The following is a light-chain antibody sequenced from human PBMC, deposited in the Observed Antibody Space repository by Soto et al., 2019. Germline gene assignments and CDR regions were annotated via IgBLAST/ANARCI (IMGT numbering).Light chain of an antibody. Sequence: QSVLTQPPSVSGAPGQGVTISCTGSSSNIGAGYDVHWYQQLPGTAPKLLIYGNSNRPSGVPDRFSGSKSGTSASLAITGLQAEDEADYYCQSYDSSLSGSTVFGGGTKLTVL. J-gene: IGLJ3*02. CDR1: SSNIGAGYD. V-gene: IGLV1-40*01. CDR3: QSYDSSLSGSTV. CDR2: GNS.